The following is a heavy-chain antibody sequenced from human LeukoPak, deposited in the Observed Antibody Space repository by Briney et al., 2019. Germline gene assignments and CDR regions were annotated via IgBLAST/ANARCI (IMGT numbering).Heavy chain of an antibody. D-gene: IGHD2-8*01. J-gene: IGHJ3*02. V-gene: IGHV4-59*01. CDR1: GGSISSYY. CDR3: ARAPLIYCTNGVCQEGDAFDI. CDR2: IYYSGST. Sequence: PSETLSLTCTVSGGSISSYYWSWIRQPPGKGLEWIGYIYYSGSTNYNPSLKSRVTISVDTSKNQFSLKLSSVTAVDTAVYYCARAPLIYCTNGVCQEGDAFDIWGQGTMVTVSS.